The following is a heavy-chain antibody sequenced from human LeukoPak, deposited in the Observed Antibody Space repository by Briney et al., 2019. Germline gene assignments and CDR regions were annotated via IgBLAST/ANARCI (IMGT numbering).Heavy chain of an antibody. D-gene: IGHD2-15*01. J-gene: IGHJ3*02. Sequence: SETLSLTCTVSGGSINNYYWSWIRQPAGKGLEWIGRTYTRGSTNYNPSLKSRVTMSVDTSKNQFSLKLSSVTAADTAVYYCARGRYCSADICSGGDAFDIWGQGTMVSVSS. CDR1: GGSINNYY. CDR3: ARGRYCSADICSGGDAFDI. V-gene: IGHV4-4*07. CDR2: TYTRGST.